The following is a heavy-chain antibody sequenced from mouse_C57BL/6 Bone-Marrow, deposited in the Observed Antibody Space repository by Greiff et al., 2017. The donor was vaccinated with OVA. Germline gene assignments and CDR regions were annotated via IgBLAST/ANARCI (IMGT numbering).Heavy chain of an antibody. D-gene: IGHD1-1*01. CDR3: AFYYGSSYRYFDV. CDR1: GYSFTDYN. J-gene: IGHJ1*03. Sequence: VQLQQSGPELVKPCASVKISCKASGYSFTDYNMNWVKQSNGKSLEWIGVINPNYGTTSYNQKFKGKATLTVDQSSSTAYMQLNSLTSEDSAVYYCAFYYGSSYRYFDVWGTGTTVTVSS. V-gene: IGHV1-39*01. CDR2: INPNYGTT.